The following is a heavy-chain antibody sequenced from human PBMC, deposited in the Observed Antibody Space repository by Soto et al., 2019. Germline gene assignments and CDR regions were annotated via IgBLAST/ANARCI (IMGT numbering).Heavy chain of an antibody. CDR1: GFTFSSYA. D-gene: IGHD3-22*01. J-gene: IGHJ4*02. Sequence: GGSLRLSCAASGFTFSSYAVSWVRQAPGEGPEWISSISGSGSTIYYADSVKGRFTISREHSKKTLYLQMSSLRAEDTAVYYCAKVFYYYDSSGYYYFDYWGQGTLVNVSS. V-gene: IGHV3-23*01. CDR2: ISGSGSTI. CDR3: AKVFYYYDSSGYYYFDY.